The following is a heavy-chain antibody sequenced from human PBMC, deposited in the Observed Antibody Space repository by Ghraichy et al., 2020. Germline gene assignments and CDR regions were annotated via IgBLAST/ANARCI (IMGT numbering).Heavy chain of an antibody. CDR3: ARRYGDY. V-gene: IGHV4-59*08. CDR2: IYNSEDT. CDR1: GGSISAYY. Sequence: SQTLSLTCTVSGGSISAYYWSWIRQPPGKGLEWIGYIYNSEDTKYDPSLESRVTISIDTSKNLFSLNLSSVTAADTAVYYCARRYGDYWGQGTLVTVSS. D-gene: IGHD4-17*01. J-gene: IGHJ4*02.